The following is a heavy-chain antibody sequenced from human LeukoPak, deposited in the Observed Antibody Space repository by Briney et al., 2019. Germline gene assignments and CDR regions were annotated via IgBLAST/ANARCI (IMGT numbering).Heavy chain of an antibody. J-gene: IGHJ4*02. V-gene: IGHV4-59*08. CDR1: GGSISTYY. Sequence: PSETLFLTCTVSGGSISTYYWSWIRQPPGKGLEWIGYIYYSGSTNYNPSLKSRVTISVDTSKNQFSLKLTSVTAADTAVYYCARIGGNDYWGQGTLVTVSS. CDR2: IYYSGST. CDR3: ARIGGNDY. D-gene: IGHD4-23*01.